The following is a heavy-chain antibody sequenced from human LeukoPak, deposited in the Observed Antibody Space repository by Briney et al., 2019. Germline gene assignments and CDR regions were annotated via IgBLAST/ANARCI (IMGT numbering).Heavy chain of an antibody. D-gene: IGHD6-19*01. Sequence: GGSLRLSCAASGFTFYDYAMHWVRQAPGKGLEWVSGISWNSGSIGYADSVKGRFTISRDNAKNSLYLQMNSLRAEDTALCYCAKDGAHSSGWYELDYWGQGTLVTVSS. CDR2: ISWNSGSI. J-gene: IGHJ4*02. CDR1: GFTFYDYA. V-gene: IGHV3-9*01. CDR3: AKDGAHSSGWYELDY.